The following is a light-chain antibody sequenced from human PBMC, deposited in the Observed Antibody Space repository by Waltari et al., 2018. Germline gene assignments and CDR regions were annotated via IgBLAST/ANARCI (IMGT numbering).Light chain of an antibody. V-gene: IGLV2-14*01. CDR3: SSYSTDNSVV. J-gene: IGLJ2*01. Sequence: QSALTQPASVSGSPGQSITISCTGTSDDIGAFTFFSWYQQQSGEAPKLLISDVSNRPSGISNRFSGSKSGTTASLTISGLQADDEADYFCSSYSTDNSVVFGGGTRLTVL. CDR1: SDDIGAFTF. CDR2: DVS.